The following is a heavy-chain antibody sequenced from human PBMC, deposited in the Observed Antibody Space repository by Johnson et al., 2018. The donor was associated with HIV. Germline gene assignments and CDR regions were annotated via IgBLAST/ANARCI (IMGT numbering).Heavy chain of an antibody. CDR1: GFTFSSYA. D-gene: IGHD3-10*01. J-gene: IGHJ3*02. Sequence: QVQLVESGGGVVQPGRSLRLSCAASGFTFSSYAMHWVRQAPGKGLEWVAVISYDGSNKYYADSVKGRFTISRDNSKNQLYLQMNSLRAEDTAVYYCAVYYYGSWSRNDAFDIWGQGTMVTVSS. V-gene: IGHV3-30-3*01. CDR2: ISYDGSNK. CDR3: AVYYYGSWSRNDAFDI.